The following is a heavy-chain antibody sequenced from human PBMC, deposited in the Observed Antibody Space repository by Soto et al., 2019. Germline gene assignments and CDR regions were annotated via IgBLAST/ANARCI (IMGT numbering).Heavy chain of an antibody. CDR3: ARELKTYSSSLLGPPRSPVDI. D-gene: IGHD6-13*01. Sequence: EVQLVESGGGLVQPGGSLRLSCAASGFTFSSYWMSWVRQAPGKGLEWVANIKQDGSEKYYVDSVKGRFTISRDNAKNSLYLQMNSLRAEDTAVYYCARELKTYSSSLLGPPRSPVDIWGQGTMVTVSS. J-gene: IGHJ3*02. CDR2: IKQDGSEK. CDR1: GFTFSSYW. V-gene: IGHV3-7*01.